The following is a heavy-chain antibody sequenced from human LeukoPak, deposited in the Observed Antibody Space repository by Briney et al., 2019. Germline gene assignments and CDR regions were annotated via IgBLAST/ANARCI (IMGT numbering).Heavy chain of an antibody. Sequence: GGSLRLSCAASGFTFSSYWMSWVRQAPGKGLEWVANIKQDGSEKYYVDSVKGRFTISRDNAKNSLYLQMNSLRAEDTAVYYCARDREELRSIWGADHYYYYMDAWGKGTTVTVSS. J-gene: IGHJ6*03. D-gene: IGHD1-7*01. V-gene: IGHV3-7*01. CDR3: ARDREELRSIWGADHYYYYMDA. CDR2: IKQDGSEK. CDR1: GFTFSSYW.